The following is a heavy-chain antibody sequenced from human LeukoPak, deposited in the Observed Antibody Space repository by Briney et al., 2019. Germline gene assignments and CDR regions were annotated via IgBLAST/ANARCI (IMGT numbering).Heavy chain of an antibody. CDR3: GGITGTRYWFDP. Sequence: ASVEVSCKVSGYTLTELSMHWVRQAPGKGLEWMGGFDPEDGETIYAQKFQGRVTMTEDTSTDTAYMELSSLRSEDTAVYYCGGITGTRYWFDPWGQGTLVTVSS. CDR1: GYTLTELS. V-gene: IGHV1-24*01. J-gene: IGHJ5*02. CDR2: FDPEDGET. D-gene: IGHD1-7*01.